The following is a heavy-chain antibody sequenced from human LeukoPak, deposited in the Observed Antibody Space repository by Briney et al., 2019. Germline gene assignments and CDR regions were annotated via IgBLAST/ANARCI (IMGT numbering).Heavy chain of an antibody. Sequence: PGGSLRLSCAASGFTFSSYGMHWVRQAPGKGLEWVAVISYDGSNKYYADSVKGRFTISRDNSKNTLYLQMNSLRAEDTAVYYCAKDKATAGSSYYFDHWGQGTLVTVSS. CDR1: GFTFSSYG. D-gene: IGHD2-15*01. CDR3: AKDKATAGSSYYFDH. CDR2: ISYDGSNK. V-gene: IGHV3-30*18. J-gene: IGHJ4*01.